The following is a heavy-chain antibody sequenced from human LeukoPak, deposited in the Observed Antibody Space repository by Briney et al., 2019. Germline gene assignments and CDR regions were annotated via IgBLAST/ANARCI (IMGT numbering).Heavy chain of an antibody. CDR1: GGSISSYY. CDR2: IYYSGST. Sequence: SETLSLTCTVSGGSISSYYWSWIRQPPGKGLEWIGYIYYSGSTNYNPSLKSRVTISEDTSKNQFSLKLSSVTAADTAVYYCARKVATTPYYFDYWGQGTLVTVSS. V-gene: IGHV4-59*01. D-gene: IGHD5-24*01. CDR3: ARKVATTPYYFDY. J-gene: IGHJ4*02.